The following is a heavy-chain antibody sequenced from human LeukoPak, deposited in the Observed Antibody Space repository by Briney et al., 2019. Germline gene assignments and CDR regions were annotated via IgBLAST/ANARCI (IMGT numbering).Heavy chain of an antibody. CDR3: AREVSGGSVDFDY. CDR2: FNPSDGRA. Sequence: GASVKVSCKASGYTFTSYYLHWVRQAPGQGLEWMGIFNPSDGRATYTQKFQGRVTMTRDTSTSTVYMDLSSLRSDDTALYYCAREVSGGSVDFDYWGQGTLVTVSS. D-gene: IGHD2-15*01. V-gene: IGHV1-46*01. J-gene: IGHJ4*02. CDR1: GYTFTSYY.